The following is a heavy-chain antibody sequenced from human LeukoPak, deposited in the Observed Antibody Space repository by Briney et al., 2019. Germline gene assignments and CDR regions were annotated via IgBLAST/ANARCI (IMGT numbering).Heavy chain of an antibody. D-gene: IGHD3-3*01. J-gene: IGHJ4*02. CDR2: IYHSGST. Sequence: SETLSLTCTVSGYSISSGYCWGWIRQPPGKGLEWIGSIYHSGSTYYNPSLKSRVTISVDTSKNQFSLKLSSVTAADTAVYYCAKALSYDFWSGRPFDYWGQGTLVTVSS. CDR1: GYSISSGYC. CDR3: AKALSYDFWSGRPFDY. V-gene: IGHV4-38-2*02.